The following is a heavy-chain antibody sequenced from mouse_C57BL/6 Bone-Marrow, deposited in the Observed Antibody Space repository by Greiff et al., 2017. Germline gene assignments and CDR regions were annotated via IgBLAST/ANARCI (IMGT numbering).Heavy chain of an antibody. CDR3: TSRGGYDLAWFAY. CDR1: GYTFTDYE. CDR2: IDPETGGT. V-gene: IGHV1-15*01. Sequence: VQLQQSGAELVRPGASVTLSCKASGYTFTDYEMHWVKQTPVHGLEWIGAIDPETGGTAYNQKFKGKAILTADKSSSTAYMELRSLTSEDSAVYYCTSRGGYDLAWFAYWGQGTLVTVSA. D-gene: IGHD2-2*01. J-gene: IGHJ3*01.